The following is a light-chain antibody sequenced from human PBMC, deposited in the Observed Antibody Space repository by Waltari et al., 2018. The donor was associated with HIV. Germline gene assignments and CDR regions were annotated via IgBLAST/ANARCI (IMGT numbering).Light chain of an antibody. V-gene: IGLV1-40*01. Sequence: QSVLTQPPSVSGAPGQRVTISCTGSSPNIGAHYDVHWYQQLPETAPKLLIYGNNNRPSGVPDLFSGSKSGTSASLAITGLEAEDEADYYCQSYDSSLSGSGVFGGGTKLTVL. CDR3: QSYDSSLSGSGV. CDR2: GNN. J-gene: IGLJ3*02. CDR1: SPNIGAHYD.